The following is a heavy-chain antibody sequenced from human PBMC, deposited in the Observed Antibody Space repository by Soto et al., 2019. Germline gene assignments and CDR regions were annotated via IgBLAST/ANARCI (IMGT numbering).Heavy chain of an antibody. Sequence: QITLNESGPTQVNPRQTLTLTCTFSGFSLTTSGVGVGWIRQSPGKAPEWLALIYWDDDKRYSPSLKSRLTINKDTSKNQVVLTMADLDPADTATYYCAHRVLRTVFGLVTTTAIYFDFWGQGTPVAVSS. J-gene: IGHJ4*02. D-gene: IGHD3-3*01. CDR3: AHRVLRTVFGLVTTTAIYFDF. V-gene: IGHV2-5*02. CDR2: IYWDDDK. CDR1: GFSLTTSGVG.